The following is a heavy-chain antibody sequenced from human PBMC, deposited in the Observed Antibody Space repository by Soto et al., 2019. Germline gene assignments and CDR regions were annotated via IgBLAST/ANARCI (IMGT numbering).Heavy chain of an antibody. V-gene: IGHV3-33*01. CDR1: GFTFSSYG. J-gene: IGHJ2*01. CDR2: IWYDGSNK. Sequence: ESGGGVVQPGRSLRLSCAASGFTFSSYGMHWVRQAPGKGLEWVAVIWYDGSNKYYADSVKGRFTISRDNSKNTLYLQMNSLRAEDTAVYYCARGGPLGAHLHWYFDLWGRGTLVTVSS. D-gene: IGHD1-26*01. CDR3: ARGGPLGAHLHWYFDL.